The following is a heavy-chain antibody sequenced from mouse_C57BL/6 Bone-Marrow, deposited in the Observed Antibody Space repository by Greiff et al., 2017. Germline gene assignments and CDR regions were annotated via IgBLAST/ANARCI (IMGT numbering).Heavy chain of an antibody. Sequence: QVHVKQSGAELVKPGASVKLSCKASGYTFTSYWMHWVKQRPGQGLEWIGMIHPNSGSTNYNEKFKSKATLTVDKSSSTAYMQLSSLTSEDSAVYYCAREGYYYYAMDYWGQGTSVTVSS. J-gene: IGHJ4*01. D-gene: IGHD1-1*01. CDR3: AREGYYYYAMDY. V-gene: IGHV1-64*01. CDR2: IHPNSGST. CDR1: GYTFTSYW.